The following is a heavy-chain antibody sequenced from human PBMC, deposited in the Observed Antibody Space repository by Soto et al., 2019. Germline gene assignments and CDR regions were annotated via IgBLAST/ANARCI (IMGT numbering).Heavy chain of an antibody. CDR3: ARDWSSGGAGWFDP. V-gene: IGHV4-30-4*02. CDR1: GGSISSGNYY. J-gene: IGHJ5*02. CDR2: IYYSGST. Sequence: TSETLSLTCTVSGGSISSGNYYWSWTRQPPGKGLEWIGYIYYSGSTYYNPSLKSRVTISVDTFKNQFSLKLSSVTAADTAVYYCARDWSSGGAGWFDPWGQGTLVTVSS. D-gene: IGHD6-19*01.